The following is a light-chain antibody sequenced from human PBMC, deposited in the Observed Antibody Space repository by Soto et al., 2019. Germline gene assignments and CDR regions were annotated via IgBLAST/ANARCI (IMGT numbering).Light chain of an antibody. V-gene: IGKV1-39*01. J-gene: IGKJ5*01. CDR1: QSLSAY. CDR2: DAY. Sequence: DRQRTEYSTCLYVAVVSRVKITSRASQSLSAYLNWYTKKPGKAANLLIYDAYRLQSGVPSRFSGSGGGTDFTLSISSVQPEDFATYFCQESYMDPITVGQGTRLENK. CDR3: QESYMDPIT.